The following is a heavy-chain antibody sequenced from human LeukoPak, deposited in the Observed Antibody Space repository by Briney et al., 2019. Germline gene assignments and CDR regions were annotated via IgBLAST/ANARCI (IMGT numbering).Heavy chain of an antibody. D-gene: IGHD1-1*01. Sequence: GGSLRLSCAGSGFSFRRFWMTWVRQAPGRGLEWVANINGDGDGKRYADFVKDRFTISRDNARSLVFLQIHSLRDEDTALYYCARDSSPDSATTYYDALDMWGQGTMVTVSS. CDR1: GFSFRRFW. J-gene: IGHJ3*02. CDR2: INGDGDGK. CDR3: ARDSSPDSATTYYDALDM. V-gene: IGHV3-7*01.